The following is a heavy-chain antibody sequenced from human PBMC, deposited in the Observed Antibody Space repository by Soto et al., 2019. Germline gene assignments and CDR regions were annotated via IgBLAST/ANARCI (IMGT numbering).Heavy chain of an antibody. CDR3: AREPMVRAAHGFDI. J-gene: IGHJ3*02. V-gene: IGHV1-2*02. CDR1: GYTFTGHY. D-gene: IGHD3-10*01. CDR2: INPNSVGT. Sequence: QVPLVQSGAEVKKPGASVKVSCKASGYTFTGHYMHWVRQAPGQGLEWMGWINPNSVGTNYAQKFQGRVTMTRDTSISTAYMELSRLRSDDTAVDYCAREPMVRAAHGFDIWGQGTMVTVSS.